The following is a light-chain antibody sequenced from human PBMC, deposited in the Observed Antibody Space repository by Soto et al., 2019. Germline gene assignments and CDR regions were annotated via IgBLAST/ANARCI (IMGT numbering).Light chain of an antibody. J-gene: IGLJ2*01. V-gene: IGLV2-23*01. CDR3: CSDAGSNTVV. Sequence: QSALTQPASVSGSPGQSITISCTGTSSDVGNYNLVSWYQQHPGKAPKLMIYEGSKRPSGVSNRFSGSKSGNTASLTISGLQAEAAADYYCCSDAGSNTVVFGGGTKLTV. CDR2: EGS. CDR1: SSDVGNYNL.